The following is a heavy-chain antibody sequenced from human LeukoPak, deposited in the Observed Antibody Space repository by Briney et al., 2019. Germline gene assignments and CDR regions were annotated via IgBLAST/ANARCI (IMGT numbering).Heavy chain of an antibody. V-gene: IGHV4-59*01. CDR1: AASINSYY. D-gene: IGHD4-23*01. Sequence: PSETLSLTCIVSAASINSYYWSWIRQPPGKGLEWIGYIYYSGSTNYNPSLKSRVTISVDTSKNQFSLKLSSVTAADTAVYYCARDDGGNSSAFDIWGQGTMVTVSS. CDR3: ARDDGGNSSAFDI. CDR2: IYYSGST. J-gene: IGHJ3*02.